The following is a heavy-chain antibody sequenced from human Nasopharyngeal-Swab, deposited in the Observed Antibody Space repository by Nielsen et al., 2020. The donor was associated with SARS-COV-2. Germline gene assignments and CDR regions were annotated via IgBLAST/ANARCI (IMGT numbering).Heavy chain of an antibody. J-gene: IGHJ4*02. CDR3: APSSGWYYFDY. CDR1: GFTFSSYE. Sequence: GESLKISCAASGFTFSSYEMNWVRQAPGKGLEWVSYISSSGSTICYADSVKGRFTISRDNVKNSLYLQMNSLRAEDTAVYYCAPSSGWYYFDYWGQGTLVTVSS. CDR2: ISSSGSTI. D-gene: IGHD6-19*01. V-gene: IGHV3-48*03.